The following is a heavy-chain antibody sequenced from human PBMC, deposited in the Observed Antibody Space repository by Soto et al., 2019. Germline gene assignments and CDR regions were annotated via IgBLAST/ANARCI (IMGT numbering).Heavy chain of an antibody. Sequence: SETLSLTCAVSADSITSRNLWSWVRQAPSKGLGWIEEIYHSGASTCNPSLKSRTTMSVDPSNNHFSLNLPSLTAADTSVYFCVRALGTGTDYWGRGTLVTV. CDR2: IYHSGAS. D-gene: IGHD1-1*01. CDR3: VRALGTGTDY. V-gene: IGHV4-4*02. J-gene: IGHJ4*02. CDR1: ADSITSRNL.